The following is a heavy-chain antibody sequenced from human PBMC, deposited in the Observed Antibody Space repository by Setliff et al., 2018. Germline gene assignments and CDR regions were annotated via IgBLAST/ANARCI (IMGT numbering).Heavy chain of an antibody. Sequence: ETLSLTCTFSRGSINSHYWSWIRQPAGKGLEWIGRIFGSGSTNYNPSLKSRVTMSIDTSKNQFFLKVRSVTAADTAVYYCARVRGSNNSPEDFDYWGLGTLVTVSS. CDR2: IFGSGST. CDR3: ARVRGSNNSPEDFDY. CDR1: RGSINSHY. J-gene: IGHJ4*02. D-gene: IGHD1-1*01. V-gene: IGHV4-4*07.